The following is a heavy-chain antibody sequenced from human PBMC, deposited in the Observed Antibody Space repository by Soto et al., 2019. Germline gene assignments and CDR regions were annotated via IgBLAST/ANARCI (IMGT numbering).Heavy chain of an antibody. CDR1: GFTFISYA. J-gene: IGHJ4*02. CDR3: AKRRSAGGHFYY. Sequence: LRLSCAASGFTFISYAMGWVRQGPGKGLEWVAVASIGGSTHYADSVRGRFTISRDNSKNTLALQMNSLTAEDTAVYFCAKRRSAGGHFYYWGQGALVAVSS. V-gene: IGHV3-23*01. D-gene: IGHD2-15*01. CDR2: ASIGGST.